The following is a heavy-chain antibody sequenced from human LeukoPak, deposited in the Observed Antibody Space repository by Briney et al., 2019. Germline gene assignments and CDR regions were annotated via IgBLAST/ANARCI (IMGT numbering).Heavy chain of an antibody. J-gene: IGHJ2*01. CDR3: ARAVTSVQSFWYFDL. D-gene: IGHD4-17*01. Sequence: PSETLSFNGSVSGDSIRGYYWNWIRQPAGKGLEWIGRIYTSGSTDYKPSLKSRVTMSVDASKKWFSLKMTSLTAADTAVYYCARAVTSVQSFWYFDLWGRGTLVTVSS. CDR1: GDSIRGYY. V-gene: IGHV4-4*07. CDR2: IYTSGST.